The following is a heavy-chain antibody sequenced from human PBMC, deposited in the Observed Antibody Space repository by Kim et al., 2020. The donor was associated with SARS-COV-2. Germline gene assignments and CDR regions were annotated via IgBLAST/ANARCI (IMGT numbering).Heavy chain of an antibody. CDR1: GFSVSTNY. CDR3: ARDADESSSWSMDY. V-gene: IGHV3-53*01. D-gene: IGHD3-22*01. J-gene: IGHJ4*02. CDR2: IFGDGST. Sequence: GGSLRLSCAASGFSVSTNYVNWVRQAPGKGLEWVSVIFGDGSTYYADSVRGRFTISRDNSKNTLYHQMNSLRAEDTAMYYCARDADESSSWSMDYWGQGSLVTVSS.